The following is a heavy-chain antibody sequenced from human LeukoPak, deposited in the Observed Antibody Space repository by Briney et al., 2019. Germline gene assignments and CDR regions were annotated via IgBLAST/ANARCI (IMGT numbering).Heavy chain of an antibody. Sequence: ASVKVSCKASGYTFTGYYMHWVRQAPGQGLEWMGWMNPNSGNTGYAQKFQGRVTMTRNTSISTAYMELSSLRSEDTAVYYCASKSYSYGETPDDAFDIWGQGTMVTVSS. CDR2: MNPNSGNT. CDR3: ASKSYSYGETPDDAFDI. V-gene: IGHV1-8*02. CDR1: GYTFTGYY. D-gene: IGHD5-18*01. J-gene: IGHJ3*02.